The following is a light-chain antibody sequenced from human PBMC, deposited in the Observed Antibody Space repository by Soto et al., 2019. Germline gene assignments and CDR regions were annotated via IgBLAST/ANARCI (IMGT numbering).Light chain of an antibody. V-gene: IGLV2-14*01. Sequence: SALTQPASVSGSHGQSITISCTGTSSDVGGYNYVSWYQQHPGKAPKLMIYDVSNRPSGVSNRFSGSKSGNTASLTISGLQAEDEADYYCSSYTSSSTVFGGGTKLTVL. CDR2: DVS. CDR1: SSDVGGYNY. CDR3: SSYTSSSTV. J-gene: IGLJ2*01.